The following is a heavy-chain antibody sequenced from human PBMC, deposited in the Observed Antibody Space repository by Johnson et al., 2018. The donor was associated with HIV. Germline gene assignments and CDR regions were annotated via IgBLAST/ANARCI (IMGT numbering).Heavy chain of an antibody. Sequence: VQLVESGGGLVQPGGSLRLSCGVSGFTVISDYMSWVRQAPGKGLEWVSGINWNGGSTGYADSVKGRFTISRDNAKNSLYLQMNSLRAEDTALYYCARDPTIAWDLKGDAFDIWGQGTMVTVSS. CDR2: INWNGGST. D-gene: IGHD1-26*01. J-gene: IGHJ3*02. V-gene: IGHV3-20*04. CDR3: ARDPTIAWDLKGDAFDI. CDR1: GFTVISDY.